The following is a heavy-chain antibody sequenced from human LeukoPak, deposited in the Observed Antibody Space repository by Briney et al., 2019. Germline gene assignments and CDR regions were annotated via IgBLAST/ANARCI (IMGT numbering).Heavy chain of an antibody. Sequence: PGGSLRLSCAASGFTVISNYMSWVRQAPGKGLEWVSVIYSGGSTYYADSVKGRFTISRDNSKNTLYLQMNSLRAEDTAVYYCARDLNWAFDYWGQGTLVTVSS. CDR2: IYSGGST. V-gene: IGHV3-66*01. CDR1: GFTVISNY. J-gene: IGHJ4*02. CDR3: ARDLNWAFDY. D-gene: IGHD3/OR15-3a*01.